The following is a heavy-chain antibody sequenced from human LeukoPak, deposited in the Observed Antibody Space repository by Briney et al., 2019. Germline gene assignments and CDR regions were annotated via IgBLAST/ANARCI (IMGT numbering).Heavy chain of an antibody. CDR1: GFTFSSYS. V-gene: IGHV3-48*04. D-gene: IGHD3-22*01. CDR3: AKGRYYYDSSAGY. CDR2: ISSSSITI. Sequence: GGSLRLSCAASGFTFSSYSLNWVRQAPGKGLEWVSFISSSSITIYYADSVKGRFTISRDNAEKSLYLQMNSLRAEDTAVYYCAKGRYYYDSSAGYWGQGTLVTVSS. J-gene: IGHJ4*02.